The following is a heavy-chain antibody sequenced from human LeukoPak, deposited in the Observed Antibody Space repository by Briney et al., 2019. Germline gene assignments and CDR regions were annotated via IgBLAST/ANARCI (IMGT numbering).Heavy chain of an antibody. V-gene: IGHV4-30-4*01. Sequence: RASETLSLTCTVSGGSISSGDYYWSWIRQPPGKGLEWIGYIYYSGSTYYNPSLKSRVTISVDTSKNQFSLKLSSVTAADTAVYYCARDNIVLVPAAAQTYYYGMDVWGQGTTVTVSS. D-gene: IGHD2-2*01. CDR3: ARDNIVLVPAAAQTYYYGMDV. J-gene: IGHJ6*02. CDR1: GGSISSGDYY. CDR2: IYYSGST.